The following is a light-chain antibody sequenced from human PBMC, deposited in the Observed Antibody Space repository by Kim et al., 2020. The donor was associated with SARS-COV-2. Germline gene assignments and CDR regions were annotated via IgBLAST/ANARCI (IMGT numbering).Light chain of an antibody. CDR3: QQYYSTPYT. Sequence: RATINCKSSQSVLYSSNNKNYLAWYQQKPGQPPKLLIYWASTRGSGVPDRFRGSESGTDFTLTISSLQAEDVAVYYCQQYYSTPYTFGQGTKLEI. CDR1: QSVLYSSNNKNY. CDR2: WAS. J-gene: IGKJ2*01. V-gene: IGKV4-1*01.